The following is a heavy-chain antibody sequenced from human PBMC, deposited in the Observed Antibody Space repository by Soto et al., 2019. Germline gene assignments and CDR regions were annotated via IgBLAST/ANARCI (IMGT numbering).Heavy chain of an antibody. CDR3: ARVYRITMVRGELSEY. Sequence: QVQLVQSGAEVKKPGASVKISCKASGYTFTSYGISWVRQAPGQGLEWMGWISAYNGNTNYAQKLQGRVTMTTDTSTSTAYMELRSLRSDDTAVYYCARVYRITMVRGELSEYWGQGTLVTVSS. CDR2: ISAYNGNT. D-gene: IGHD3-10*01. J-gene: IGHJ4*02. V-gene: IGHV1-18*01. CDR1: GYTFTSYG.